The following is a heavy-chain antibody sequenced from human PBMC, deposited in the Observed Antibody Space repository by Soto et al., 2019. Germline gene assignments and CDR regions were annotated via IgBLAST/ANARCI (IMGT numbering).Heavy chain of an antibody. J-gene: IGHJ4*02. D-gene: IGHD3-3*01. Sequence: SETLSLTCTVSGGSFKSGSYSWSWIRQPPGKGPEWIGYVYHTGRTSYNPSLKSRVSISMDTSKNQFSLNLDSVTAADTAVYFCARDFAYFDSWGQGALVTVSS. CDR3: ARDFAYFDS. V-gene: IGHV4-61*01. CDR2: VYHTGRT. CDR1: GGSFKSGSYS.